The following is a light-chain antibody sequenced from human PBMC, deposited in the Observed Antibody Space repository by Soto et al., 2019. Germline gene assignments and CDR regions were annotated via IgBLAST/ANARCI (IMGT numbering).Light chain of an antibody. CDR3: QQYNDWPIT. Sequence: EIVMTQSPATLSVSPGERATLSCRASQTISNNLAWYQQKPGQAPRLLIYGASTRATGIPARFSGSGSETEFTLTISSLQSEDSAVYHCQQYNDWPITFGQGIRLAIK. CDR2: GAS. J-gene: IGKJ5*01. V-gene: IGKV3-15*01. CDR1: QTISNN.